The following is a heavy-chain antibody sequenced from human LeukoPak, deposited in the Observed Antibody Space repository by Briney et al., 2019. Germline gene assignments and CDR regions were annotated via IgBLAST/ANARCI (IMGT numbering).Heavy chain of an antibody. V-gene: IGHV3-48*03. Sequence: GGSLRLSCAASEFTFSTYEMNWVRQAPGKGLEWIAYIMGGGRVIYYKDSVKGRFIISRDNAKKSLFLQMNSLRVEDTAVYYCWGTDKTGPETFDVWGLGTMVTVCS. D-gene: IGHD3-16*01. CDR2: IMGGGRVI. J-gene: IGHJ3*01. CDR3: WGTDKTGPETFDV. CDR1: EFTFSTYE.